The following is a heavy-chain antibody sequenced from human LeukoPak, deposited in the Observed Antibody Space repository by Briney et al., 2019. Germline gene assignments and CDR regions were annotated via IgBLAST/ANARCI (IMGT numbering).Heavy chain of an antibody. Sequence: ASVKVSCKASGYTFIGYSISWVRQAPGHGLESMGWITPYNGNTNYVQNFQGRVTMTTDTSTSTAYMELRSLRSDDTAVYYCAREYGGNPGLFGYWGQGTLVTVSS. D-gene: IGHD4-23*01. CDR2: ITPYNGNT. CDR1: GYTFIGYS. CDR3: AREYGGNPGLFGY. V-gene: IGHV1-18*01. J-gene: IGHJ4*02.